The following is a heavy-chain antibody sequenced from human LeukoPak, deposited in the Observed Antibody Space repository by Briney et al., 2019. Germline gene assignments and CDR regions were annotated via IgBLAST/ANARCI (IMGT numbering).Heavy chain of an antibody. CDR1: RFTFSSYW. Sequence: PGGSLRLSCAASRFTFSSYWMHWVRQAPGKGLVWVSRINSDGSSTNYADSVKGRFTISRDNAKNTLYLQMNSLRAEDTAVYYCARVGDSSGYYGYYYYYYGMDVWGQGTTVTVSS. CDR2: INSDGSST. CDR3: ARVGDSSGYYGYYYYYYGMDV. V-gene: IGHV3-74*01. D-gene: IGHD3-22*01. J-gene: IGHJ6*02.